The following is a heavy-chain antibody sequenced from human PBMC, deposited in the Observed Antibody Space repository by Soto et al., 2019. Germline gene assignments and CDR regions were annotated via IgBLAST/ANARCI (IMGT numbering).Heavy chain of an antibody. V-gene: IGHV4-34*01. Sequence: SETLSLTCAVYGGSFSGYYWSWIRQPPGKGLEWIGEINHSGSTNYNPSLKSRVTISVDTSKNQFSLKLSSVTAADTAVYYCARAYYYYYYGMDVQGQGSTVTVSS. CDR2: INHSGST. J-gene: IGHJ6*02. CDR1: GGSFSGYY. CDR3: ARAYYYYYYGMDV.